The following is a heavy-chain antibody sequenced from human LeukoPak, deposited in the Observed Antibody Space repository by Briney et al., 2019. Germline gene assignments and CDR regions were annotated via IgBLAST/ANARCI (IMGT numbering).Heavy chain of an antibody. CDR1: GFTFDDYA. Sequence: GRSLRLSCAASGFTFDDYAMHWVRQAPGKGLEGVSGISWNSGSIGYADSVKGRFTISRGNAKNSLYLQMNSLRAEDTALYYCAKDMVRGVINLLLGGMDVWGQGTTVTVSS. J-gene: IGHJ6*02. CDR2: ISWNSGSI. D-gene: IGHD3-10*01. CDR3: AKDMVRGVINLLLGGMDV. V-gene: IGHV3-9*01.